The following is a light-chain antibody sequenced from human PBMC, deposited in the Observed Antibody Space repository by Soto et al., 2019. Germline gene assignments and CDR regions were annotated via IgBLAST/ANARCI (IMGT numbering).Light chain of an antibody. Sequence: SYELTQPPSVSVAPGQTASITCGGDNIVGRSVHWYQQKPGQAPVVVVDHDSDRPSGIPERFSGSNSGNMATLTISRVEAGDEAVYHCQVWDYSTDDVVFGGGTKLTVL. CDR2: HDS. V-gene: IGLV3-21*02. J-gene: IGLJ2*01. CDR1: NIVGRS. CDR3: QVWDYSTDDVV.